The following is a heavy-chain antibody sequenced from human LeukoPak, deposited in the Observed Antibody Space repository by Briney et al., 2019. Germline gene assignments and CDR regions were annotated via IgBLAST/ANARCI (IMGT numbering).Heavy chain of an antibody. D-gene: IGHD2-2*01. Sequence: GGSLRLSCAASGFTFSSYWMSWVRQAPGKGLEWVANIKQDGSEKYYVDSVKGRFTISRDNAKNSLYLQMNSLRAEDTAVYYCAREVPAAIPPHGMDVWGQGTTVTVSS. CDR2: IKQDGSEK. CDR1: GFTFSSYW. V-gene: IGHV3-7*01. J-gene: IGHJ6*02. CDR3: AREVPAAIPPHGMDV.